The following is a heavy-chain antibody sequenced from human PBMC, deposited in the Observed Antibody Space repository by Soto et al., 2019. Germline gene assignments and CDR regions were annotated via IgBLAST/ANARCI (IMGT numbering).Heavy chain of an antibody. CDR1: EYTFTPFS. CDR3: ARDTFGHGYAFDL. D-gene: IGHD3-16*01. CDR2: ISAYSGNT. Sequence: QGQLVQSGAEVKKPGAAVKVSCKASEYTFTPFSIRWVRQAPGQGLEWMGSISAYSGNTKYAQKFQGRVTMTTDTATTTVEMDLRNLRSAVSDFYACARDTFGHGYAFDLWGLGTMVTVSS. V-gene: IGHV1-18*01. J-gene: IGHJ3*01.